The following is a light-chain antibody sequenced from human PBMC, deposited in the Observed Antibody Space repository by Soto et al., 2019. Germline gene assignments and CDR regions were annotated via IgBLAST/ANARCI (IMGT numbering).Light chain of an antibody. Sequence: IVLTQSPGTLSLSPGERATLSCRTSQTISSRHVAWYQQRPGQPPRLLIHAASSRATGIPERFSGIGSGTDFTLTISRLEPEDFAMYYCQQYHISRTFGQGTKVEIK. CDR1: QTISSRH. CDR3: QQYHISRT. J-gene: IGKJ1*01. V-gene: IGKV3-20*01. CDR2: AAS.